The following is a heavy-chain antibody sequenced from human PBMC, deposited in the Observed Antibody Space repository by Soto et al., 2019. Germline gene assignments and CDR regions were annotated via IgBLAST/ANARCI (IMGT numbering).Heavy chain of an antibody. CDR2: IYHSGST. D-gene: IGHD2-2*01. CDR3: ARGGGIYCSSTSCYGSYYIDY. J-gene: IGHJ4*02. V-gene: IGHV4-30-2*01. CDR1: GGSISSGGYS. Sequence: SETLSLTCAVSGGSISSGGYSWSWIRQPPGKGLEWIGYIYHSGSTYYNPSLKSRVTISVDRSKNQFSLKLSSVTAADTAVYYCARGGGIYCSSTSCYGSYYIDYRGQGTLVTVSS.